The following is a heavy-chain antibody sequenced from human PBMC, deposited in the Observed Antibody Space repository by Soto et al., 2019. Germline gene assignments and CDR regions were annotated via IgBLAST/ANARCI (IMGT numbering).Heavy chain of an antibody. Sequence: SETLSLTCTVSGGSISSYYWSWIRQPPGKGLEWIGYIYYSGSTNYNPSLKSRVTISVDTSKNQFSLKLSSVTAADTAVYYCARHDQYYDFWSPRDKAYYYYYMDVWGKGTTVTVSS. CDR1: GGSISSYY. J-gene: IGHJ6*03. CDR2: IYYSGST. D-gene: IGHD3-3*01. V-gene: IGHV4-59*08. CDR3: ARHDQYYDFWSPRDKAYYYYYMDV.